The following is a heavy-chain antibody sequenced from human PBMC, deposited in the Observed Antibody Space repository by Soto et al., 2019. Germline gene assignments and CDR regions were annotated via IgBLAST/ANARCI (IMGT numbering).Heavy chain of an antibody. J-gene: IGHJ6*02. Sequence: SVKVSCKASGGTFSSYAISWVLQAPGQGLEGMGGIIPLFCTANYAQKFQGRVTITADESTSTAYMQLSSLRADDTAVHYCARDSSIYLVDVWGQGTTVTVSS. V-gene: IGHV1-69*13. CDR2: IIPLFCTA. CDR1: GGTFSSYA. CDR3: ARDSSIYLVDV. D-gene: IGHD6-13*01.